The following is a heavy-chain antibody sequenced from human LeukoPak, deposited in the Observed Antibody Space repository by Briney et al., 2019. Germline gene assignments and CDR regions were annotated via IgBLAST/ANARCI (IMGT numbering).Heavy chain of an antibody. CDR3: AREPLLLWFGEYT. V-gene: IGHV4-34*01. D-gene: IGHD3-10*01. Sequence: SETLSLTCAVYGGSFSGYYWSWIRQPPGKGLEWIGEINHSGSTNYNPSLKSRVTISVDTSTNQFSLKLSSVTAADTAVYNCAREPLLLWFGEYTWGQGTLVTVSS. J-gene: IGHJ4*02. CDR2: INHSGST. CDR1: GGSFSGYY.